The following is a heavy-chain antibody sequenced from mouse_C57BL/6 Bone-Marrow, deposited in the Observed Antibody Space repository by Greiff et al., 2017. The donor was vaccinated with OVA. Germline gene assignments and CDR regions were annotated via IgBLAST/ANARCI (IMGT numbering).Heavy chain of an antibody. CDR2: ISSGGSYT. CDR1: GFTFSSYG. CDR3: ARHGDYGSFFDY. J-gene: IGHJ2*01. Sequence: VQLQQSGGDLVKPGGSLKLSCAASGFTFSSYGMSWVRQTPDKRLEWVATISSGGSYTYYPASVKGRFTISRDNAKNTLYLQMSSLKSEDTAMYYCARHGDYGSFFDYWGQGTTLTVSS. V-gene: IGHV5-6*01. D-gene: IGHD1-1*01.